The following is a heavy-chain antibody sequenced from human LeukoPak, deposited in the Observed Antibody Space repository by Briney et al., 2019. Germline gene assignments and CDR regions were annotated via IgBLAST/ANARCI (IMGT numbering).Heavy chain of an antibody. CDR2: ISGNGGST. J-gene: IGHJ4*02. CDR3: VKEHCSSTSCFYFDY. CDR1: GFTFSNFG. Sequence: GGSLRLSCSASGFTFSNFGMHWVRQAPGKGLEYVSAISGNGGSTHYADPVKGRFTISRDNSKNTLYLQMTSPKAEDTAVYYCVKEHCSSTSCFYFDYWGQGTLVTVSS. V-gene: IGHV3-64D*06. D-gene: IGHD2-2*01.